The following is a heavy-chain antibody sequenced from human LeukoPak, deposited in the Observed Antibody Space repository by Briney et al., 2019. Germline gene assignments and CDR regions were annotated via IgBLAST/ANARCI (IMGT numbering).Heavy chain of an antibody. V-gene: IGHV1-69*13. J-gene: IGHJ4*02. CDR2: IIPIFGTA. CDR3: ARTNFDIVGATTLWFFDY. Sequence: ASVKVSCKASGGTFSSYAISRVRQAPGQGLEWMGGIIPIFGTANYAQKFQGRVTITADESTSTAYMELSSLRSEDTAVYYCARTNFDIVGATTLWFFDYWGQGTLVTVSS. D-gene: IGHD1-26*01. CDR1: GGTFSSYA.